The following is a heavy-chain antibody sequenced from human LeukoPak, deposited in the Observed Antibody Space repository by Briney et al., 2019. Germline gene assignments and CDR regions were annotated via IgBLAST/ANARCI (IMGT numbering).Heavy chain of an antibody. Sequence: PGGPLRLSCAASGFTFSSYWMHWVRQVPGKGLVWVARINPGGSSITYADSVKGRFTISRDNAKNTPYLQMDSLRAEDTGVYYCARSNQADGYWGQGTLVTVSS. CDR2: INPGGSSI. CDR3: ARSNQADGY. V-gene: IGHV3-74*01. J-gene: IGHJ4*02. D-gene: IGHD1-14*01. CDR1: GFTFSSYW.